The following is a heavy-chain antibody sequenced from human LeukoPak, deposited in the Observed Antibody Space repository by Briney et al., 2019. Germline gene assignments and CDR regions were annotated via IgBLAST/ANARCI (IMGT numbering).Heavy chain of an antibody. Sequence: SSETLSLTCAVSGGSISSGGYSWSWIRQPPGKGLEWIGYIYHSGSTYYIPSLKSRVTISVDRSKNQFSLKLSSVTAADTAVYYCARAQYCSSTSCWNNWFDPWGQGTLVTVSS. V-gene: IGHV4-30-2*01. CDR2: IYHSGST. CDR3: ARAQYCSSTSCWNNWFDP. D-gene: IGHD2-2*01. J-gene: IGHJ5*02. CDR1: GGSISSGGYS.